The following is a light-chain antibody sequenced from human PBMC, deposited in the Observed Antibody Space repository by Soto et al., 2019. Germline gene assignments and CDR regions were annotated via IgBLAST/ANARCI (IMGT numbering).Light chain of an antibody. CDR2: GAS. J-gene: IGKJ2*02. Sequence: EIVMTQSPATLSVSPGERATLSCRASQSVSGNLAWYQQKPDQAPRLLIYGASTRATGIPARFSGSGSGTEFTLTISSLQSEDFAVYYCQQYNNWPPWTFGQGTKLEIK. V-gene: IGKV3-15*01. CDR1: QSVSGN. CDR3: QQYNNWPPWT.